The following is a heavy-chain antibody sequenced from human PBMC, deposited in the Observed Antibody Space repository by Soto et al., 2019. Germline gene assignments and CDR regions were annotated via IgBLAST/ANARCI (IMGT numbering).Heavy chain of an antibody. Sequence: PSETLSLTCAVSGYSISSGYYWGCIRQPPGKGLEWIGSIYHSGSTYYNPSLKSRVTISVDTSKNQFSLKLSSVTAADTAVYYCARAGLVLIAAAGLNWFDPWGQGTLVTVSS. CDR2: IYHSGST. V-gene: IGHV4-38-2*01. J-gene: IGHJ5*02. CDR3: ARAGLVLIAAAGLNWFDP. D-gene: IGHD6-13*01. CDR1: GYSISSGYY.